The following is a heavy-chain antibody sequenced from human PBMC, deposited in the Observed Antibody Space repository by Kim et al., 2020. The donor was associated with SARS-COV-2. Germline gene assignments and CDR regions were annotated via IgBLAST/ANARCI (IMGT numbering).Heavy chain of an antibody. CDR1: GDSVSSNSYY. CDR3: ARVGLYSGSYYFDF. Sequence: SETLSLTCTVSGDSVSSNSYYWSWIRQPPGKGLEWIGYIYHNGRTNYNPSLKSRVTVSVDTSKNQFSLRLRSVTAADTAVYYCARVGLYSGSYYFDFWGQGILVTVSS. CDR2: IYHNGRT. J-gene: IGHJ4*02. V-gene: IGHV4-61*01. D-gene: IGHD1-26*01.